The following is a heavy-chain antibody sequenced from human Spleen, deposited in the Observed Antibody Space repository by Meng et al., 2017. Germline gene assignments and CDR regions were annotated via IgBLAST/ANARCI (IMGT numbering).Heavy chain of an antibody. Sequence: GGSLRLSCAASGFTFSSYAMSWVRQAPGKGLEWVSAISGSGGSTYYADSVKGRFTISRDNSKNTLYLQINSLRAEDTAVYYCAKPPYDSSGYHFDYWGQGTLVTVSS. CDR1: GFTFSSYA. D-gene: IGHD3-22*01. CDR3: AKPPYDSSGYHFDY. J-gene: IGHJ4*02. CDR2: ISGSGGST. V-gene: IGHV3-23*01.